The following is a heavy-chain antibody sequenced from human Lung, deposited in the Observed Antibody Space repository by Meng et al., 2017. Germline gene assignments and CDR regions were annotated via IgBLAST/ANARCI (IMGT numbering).Heavy chain of an antibody. CDR3: ARGLYSRGWYPDY. J-gene: IGHJ4*02. CDR1: GYRFGGYW. CDR2: IYPDDSET. D-gene: IGHD6-19*01. V-gene: IGHV5-51*01. Sequence: GESLKISCKGSGYRFGGYWIGWVRQMSGKGLEWMGIIYPDDSETRYSPSFQGQVTISVDKSISTAYLQWTSLKASDTAMYYCARGLYSRGWYPDYWGQGTLVTVSS.